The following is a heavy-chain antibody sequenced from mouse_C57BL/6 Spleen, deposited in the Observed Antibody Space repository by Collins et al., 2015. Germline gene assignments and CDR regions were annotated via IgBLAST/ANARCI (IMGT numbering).Heavy chain of an antibody. CDR3: ARSPIYYYGSNRRGFDY. D-gene: IGHD1-1*01. CDR2: IDPSDSYT. CDR1: GYTFTSYW. V-gene: IGHV1-50*01. Sequence: QVQLQQPGAELVKPGASVKLSCKASGYTFTSYWMQWVKQRPGQGLEWIGEIDPSDSYTNYNQKFKGKATLTVDTSSSTAYMQLSSLTSEDSAVYYCARSPIYYYGSNRRGFDYWGQGTTLTVSS. J-gene: IGHJ2*01.